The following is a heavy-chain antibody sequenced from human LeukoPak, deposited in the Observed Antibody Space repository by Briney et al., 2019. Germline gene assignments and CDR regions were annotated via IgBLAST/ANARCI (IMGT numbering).Heavy chain of an antibody. V-gene: IGHV3-43*02. J-gene: IGHJ3*02. Sequence: GGSLRLSCAASGFTFDDYAMHWVRHAPGKGLEWVSVISGDGDDTHYADSVKGRFTISRDNRKKSLYLQMNSLRTEDTALFYCAKYGVVIGASTVDAFGIWGQGTMVTVSS. CDR1: GFTFDDYA. CDR2: ISGDGDDT. D-gene: IGHD2-15*01. CDR3: AKYGVVIGASTVDAFGI.